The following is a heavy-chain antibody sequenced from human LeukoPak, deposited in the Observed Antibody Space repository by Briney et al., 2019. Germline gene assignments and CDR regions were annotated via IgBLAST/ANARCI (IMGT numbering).Heavy chain of an antibody. Sequence: ASVKVSCKASGYTFTSYGISWVRQTPGQGLEWMGWISAYNGNTNYAQKLQGRVTMTTDTSTSTAYMELRSLRSDDTAVYYCARIPRFGELNWFDPWGQGTLVTVSS. V-gene: IGHV1-18*01. CDR2: ISAYNGNT. J-gene: IGHJ5*02. CDR3: ARIPRFGELNWFDP. D-gene: IGHD3-10*01. CDR1: GYTFTSYG.